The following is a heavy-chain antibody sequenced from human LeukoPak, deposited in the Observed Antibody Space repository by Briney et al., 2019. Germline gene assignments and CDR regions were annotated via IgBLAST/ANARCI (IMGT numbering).Heavy chain of an antibody. J-gene: IGHJ3*02. D-gene: IGHD3-10*01. CDR1: GGSISSGGYS. CDR3: ARGQITMVRGVIITHDAFDI. CDR2: IYHSGST. V-gene: IGHV4-30-2*01. Sequence: SETLSLTCAVSGGSISSGGYSWSWIRQPPGKGLEWIGYIYHSGSTYYNPSLKSRVTISVDRSKNQFSLKLSSVTAADTAVYYCARGQITMVRGVIITHDAFDIWGQGTMVTVSS.